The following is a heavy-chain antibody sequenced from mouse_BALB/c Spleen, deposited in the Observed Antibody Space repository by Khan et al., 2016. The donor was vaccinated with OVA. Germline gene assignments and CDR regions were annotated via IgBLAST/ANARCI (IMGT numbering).Heavy chain of an antibody. D-gene: IGHD2-1*01. CDR3: ATLYANPFAY. V-gene: IGHV14-3*02. J-gene: IGHJ3*01. CDR1: GFNIKDTY. CDR2: IDPTNDNI. Sequence: VQLKESGAELVKPGASIKLSCTASGFNIKDTYMHWVKQRPEQGPEWIGRIDPTNDNIKYDPKFQNKATITADTSSNTAYLQLSSLTSEDTAVYYCATLYANPFAYWGQGTLVSVSA.